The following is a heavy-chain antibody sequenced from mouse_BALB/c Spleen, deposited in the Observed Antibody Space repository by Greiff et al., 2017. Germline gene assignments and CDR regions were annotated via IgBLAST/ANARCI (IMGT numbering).Heavy chain of an antibody. V-gene: IGHV3-8*02. J-gene: IGHJ1*01. Sequence: EVQLVESGPSLVKPSQTLSLTCSVTGDSITSCYWNWIRKFPGNKLEYMGYISYSGSTYYNPSLKSRISITRDTSKDQYYLQLNSVTTEDTATYYCARGDHYYGYDWYFDVWGAGTTVTVSS. CDR2: ISYSGST. D-gene: IGHD1-2*01. CDR3: ARGDHYYGYDWYFDV. CDR1: GDSITSCY.